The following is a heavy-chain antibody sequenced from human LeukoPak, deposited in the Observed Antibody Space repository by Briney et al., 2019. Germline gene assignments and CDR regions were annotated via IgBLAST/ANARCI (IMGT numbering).Heavy chain of an antibody. J-gene: IGHJ4*02. V-gene: IGHV3-21*01. CDR1: GFTFSSYS. CDR2: ISGSSSYI. CDR3: ARDCSGGSCYAY. D-gene: IGHD2-15*01. Sequence: GGSLRLSCAASGFTFSSYSMNWVRKAPGKGLEWVSSISGSSSYIYYADSVKGRFTISRDNAKNSLYLQMNSLRAEDTAVYYCARDCSGGSCYAYWGQGTLVTVSS.